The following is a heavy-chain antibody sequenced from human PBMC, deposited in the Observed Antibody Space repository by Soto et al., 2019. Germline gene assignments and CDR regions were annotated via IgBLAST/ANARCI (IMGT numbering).Heavy chain of an antibody. J-gene: IGHJ6*02. CDR3: AWLWPQNYGLDV. CDR1: GYSFTTYA. D-gene: IGHD5-18*01. Sequence: QVQLVQSGAEVRKPGASVKVSCKASGYSFTTYAMHWVRQAPGQRLEWMGWINAGNGNIKYSQKFQGRVTITSDTSASTAYMELSSLRSEDTAVYYCAWLWPQNYGLDVWGQGTTVTVSS. CDR2: INAGNGNI. V-gene: IGHV1-3*01.